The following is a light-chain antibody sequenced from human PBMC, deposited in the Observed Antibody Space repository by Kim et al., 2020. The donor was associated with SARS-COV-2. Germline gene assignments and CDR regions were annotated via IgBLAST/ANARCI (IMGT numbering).Light chain of an antibody. J-gene: IGLJ1*01. Sequence: GQRVNISCSGSSPDIGKNTVNWNQTRRGTGPKLPIYRNNQRPSGVPDRFSVSKSGTSATLAITGLQSEDEADYYCAAWDDSLNDDVFGTGTKVTVL. V-gene: IGLV1-44*01. CDR1: SPDIGKNT. CDR3: AAWDDSLNDDV. CDR2: RNN.